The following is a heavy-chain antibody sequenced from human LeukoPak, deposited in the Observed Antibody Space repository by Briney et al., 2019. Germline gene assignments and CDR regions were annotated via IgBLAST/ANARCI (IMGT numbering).Heavy chain of an antibody. D-gene: IGHD2-2*01. Sequence: GGSLRLSCAASGFTFSSYAMSWVRQAPGKGLEWVSAISGSGGSTYYADSVKGRLTISRDNSKNTLYLQMNSLRAEDTAVYYCAKQDLGYCSSTSCYFGYWGQGTLVTVSS. CDR2: ISGSGGST. CDR3: AKQDLGYCSSTSCYFGY. V-gene: IGHV3-23*01. J-gene: IGHJ4*02. CDR1: GFTFSSYA.